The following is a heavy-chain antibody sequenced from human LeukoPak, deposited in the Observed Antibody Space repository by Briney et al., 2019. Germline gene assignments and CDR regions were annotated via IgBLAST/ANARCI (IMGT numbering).Heavy chain of an antibody. CDR1: GYTFTSYA. J-gene: IGHJ4*02. D-gene: IGHD5-18*01. Sequence: ASVKVSCKASGYTFTSYAMHWVRQAPGQRLEWMGWINAGNGNTKYSQEFQGRVTMTEDTSTDTAYMELSSLRSEDTAVYYCARGGAAMVRKYYFDYWGQGTLVTVSS. V-gene: IGHV1-3*03. CDR3: ARGGAAMVRKYYFDY. CDR2: INAGNGNT.